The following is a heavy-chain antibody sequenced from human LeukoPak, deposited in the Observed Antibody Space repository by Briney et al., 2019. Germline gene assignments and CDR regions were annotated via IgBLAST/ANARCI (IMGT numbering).Heavy chain of an antibody. Sequence: GGSLRLSCAASGFTFSSYSMNWVRQAPGKGLEWVAVISYDGSNKYYADSVKGRFTISRDNSKNTLYLQMNSLRAEDTAVYYCASGKDIDYYDSSGYYSPKFSFDYWGQGTLVTVSS. D-gene: IGHD3-22*01. J-gene: IGHJ4*02. V-gene: IGHV3-30*03. CDR3: ASGKDIDYYDSSGYYSPKFSFDY. CDR2: ISYDGSNK. CDR1: GFTFSSYS.